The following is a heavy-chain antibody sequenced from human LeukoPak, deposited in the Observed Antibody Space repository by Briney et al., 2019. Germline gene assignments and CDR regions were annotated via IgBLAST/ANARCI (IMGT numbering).Heavy chain of an antibody. CDR3: ASAGYDILTFDY. Sequence: SETLSLTCTVSGGSISSSSYYWGLIRQPPGKWLEWIGSIYYSGSTYYNPSLKSRVTISVDTSKNQFSLKLSSVTAADTAVYYCASAGYDILTFDYWGQGTLATVSS. CDR2: IYYSGST. CDR1: GGSISSSSYY. D-gene: IGHD3-9*01. J-gene: IGHJ4*02. V-gene: IGHV4-39*01.